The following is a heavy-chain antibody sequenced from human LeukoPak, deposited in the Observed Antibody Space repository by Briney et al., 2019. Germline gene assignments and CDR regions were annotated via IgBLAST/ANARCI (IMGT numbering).Heavy chain of an antibody. J-gene: IGHJ4*02. D-gene: IGHD1-26*01. CDR2: IYYSGST. V-gene: IGHV4-39*07. Sequence: PSETPSLTCTVSGGSISSSSYYWGWIRQPPGKGLEWIGSIYYSGSTYYNPSLKSRVTISVDTSKNQFSLKLSSVTAADTAVYYCARDASGIDRENDYWGQGTLVTVSS. CDR3: ARDASGIDRENDY. CDR1: GGSISSSSYY.